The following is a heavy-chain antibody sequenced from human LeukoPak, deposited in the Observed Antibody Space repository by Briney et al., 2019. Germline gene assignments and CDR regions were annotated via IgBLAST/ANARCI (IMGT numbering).Heavy chain of an antibody. CDR2: VDPKSGGT. CDR1: GYTFTDHH. Sequence: ASVKVSGKTSGYTFTDHHMRWVRQAPGQGLEWMGRVDPKSGGTIYAQNFQGRVAMTSDTSTSTASMEVSSLKSDDTAVYYCATETWYFASWGQGTLVTVSS. CDR3: ATETWYFAS. D-gene: IGHD1-14*01. V-gene: IGHV1-2*02. J-gene: IGHJ4*02.